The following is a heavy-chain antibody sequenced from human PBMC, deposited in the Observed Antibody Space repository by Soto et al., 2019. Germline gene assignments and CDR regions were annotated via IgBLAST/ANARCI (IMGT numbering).Heavy chain of an antibody. CDR2: INHSGST. V-gene: IGHV4-39*07. J-gene: IGHJ4*02. CDR3: ASGGPTTLRVFDY. D-gene: IGHD1-26*01. CDR1: GGSISSSSYY. Sequence: PSETLSLTCTVSGGSISSSSYYWGWIRQPPGKGLEWIGEINHSGSTNYNPSLKSRVTISVDTSKNQFSLKLSSVTAADTAVYYCASGGPTTLRVFDYWGQGTLVTVSS.